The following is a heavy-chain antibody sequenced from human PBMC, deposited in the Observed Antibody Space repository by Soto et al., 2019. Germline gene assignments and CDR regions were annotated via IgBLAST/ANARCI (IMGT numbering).Heavy chain of an antibody. J-gene: IGHJ4*02. CDR1: GGSFSGYY. CDR3: ARLNIVLMVYASHFDY. CDR2: INHSGST. Sequence: SETLSLTCAVYGGSFSGYYWSWIRQPPGKGLEWIGEINHSGSTNYNPSLKSRVAISVDTSKNQFSLKLSSVTAADTAVYYCARLNIVLMVYASHFDYWGQGTLVTVSS. V-gene: IGHV4-34*01. D-gene: IGHD2-8*01.